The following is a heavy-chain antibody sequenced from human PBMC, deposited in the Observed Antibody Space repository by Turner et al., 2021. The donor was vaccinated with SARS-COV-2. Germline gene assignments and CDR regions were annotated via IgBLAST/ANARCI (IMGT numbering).Heavy chain of an antibody. J-gene: IGHJ4*02. CDR2: MYYRVST. Sequence: QLQLQESGPGLVKPSETLSLTCTVPGGSISSSSYCWGWIRQPPGKGLEWIGSMYYRVSTYYNPSLKSRVTISVDTSKNQFSLKLSSVTAADTAVYYCARSRLAGVDDYWGQGTLVTVSS. D-gene: IGHD2-15*01. CDR3: ARSRLAGVDDY. V-gene: IGHV4-39*01. CDR1: GGSISSSSYC.